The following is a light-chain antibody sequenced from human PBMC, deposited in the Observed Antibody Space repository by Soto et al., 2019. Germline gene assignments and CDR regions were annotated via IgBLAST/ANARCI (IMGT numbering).Light chain of an antibody. CDR3: SSYAGSYRV. CDR2: EVN. CDR1: SSDIGGYNY. J-gene: IGLJ1*01. V-gene: IGLV2-8*01. Sequence: QSALTQPPSASGSPGQSVTISCTGTSSDIGGYNYVSWYQQHPGKAPKLMIYEVNKRPSGVPDRFSGSKSGNTASLTVSGLQAEDEAEYSFSSYAGSYRVFGTGTKLTVL.